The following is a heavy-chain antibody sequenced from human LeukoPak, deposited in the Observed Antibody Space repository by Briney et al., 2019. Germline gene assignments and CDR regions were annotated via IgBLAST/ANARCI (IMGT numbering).Heavy chain of an antibody. CDR3: ARGLITVANTGAFDI. J-gene: IGHJ3*02. D-gene: IGHD5-12*01. CDR2: IYYTGDT. CDR1: DGSISSDY. Sequence: SETLSLTCTVSDGSISSDYWNWIRQPPGKGLEWIGYIYYTGDTSYNPSLKSRVTISVDTSKNQFSLKLSSVTAADTAVYYCARGLITVANTGAFDIWGQGTMVTVSS. V-gene: IGHV4-59*01.